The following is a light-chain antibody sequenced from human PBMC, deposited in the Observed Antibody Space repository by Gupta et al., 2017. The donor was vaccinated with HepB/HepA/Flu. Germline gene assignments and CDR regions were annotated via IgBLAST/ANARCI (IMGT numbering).Light chain of an antibody. Sequence: EIVLTQSPGTLSLSPGERATLSCRASQSVSSNSLAWYQQKPGQAPRLLIYGASSRATGIPDRFSGSGSGTDFTLTISRLEPEDFAVYFCQQYGSSPPRYTFGQGTKLEIK. CDR1: QSVSSNS. J-gene: IGKJ2*01. CDR3: QQYGSSPPRYT. V-gene: IGKV3-20*01. CDR2: GAS.